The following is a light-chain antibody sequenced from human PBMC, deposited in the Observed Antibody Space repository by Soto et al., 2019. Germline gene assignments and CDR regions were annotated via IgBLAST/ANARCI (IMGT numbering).Light chain of an antibody. V-gene: IGKV3-20*01. CDR2: GAS. CDR3: QQYGTSPRT. CDR1: QRVPSKY. Sequence: EIVLTQSPSTLSLSPGERATLSCRASQRVPSKYLAWYQQKPGQAPRLLIYGASNRATGIPDKFSGSGSGTDFTLTVSRLEPEDFAVYYCQQYGTSPRTFGQGTKVDIK. J-gene: IGKJ1*01.